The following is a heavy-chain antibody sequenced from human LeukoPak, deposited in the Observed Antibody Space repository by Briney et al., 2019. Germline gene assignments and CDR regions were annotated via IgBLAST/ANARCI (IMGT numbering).Heavy chain of an antibody. CDR1: GYTFTTYY. D-gene: IGHD6-19*01. CDR3: ALIAVDIALDV. J-gene: IGHJ6*02. Sequence: GASVKVSCKASGYTFTTYYMHWVRQAPGQGLEWMGIINPSGGSTNYAQKFQGRATITADESTSTAYMELSSLRSDDTAMYYCALIAVDIALDVWGQGTTVTVSS. CDR2: INPSGGST. V-gene: IGHV1-46*03.